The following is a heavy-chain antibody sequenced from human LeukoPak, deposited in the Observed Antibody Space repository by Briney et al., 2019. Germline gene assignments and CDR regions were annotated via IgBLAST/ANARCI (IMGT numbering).Heavy chain of an antibody. Sequence: SETLSLTCTVSGCSISSYYWSWIRQPPGKGLEWIGYIYYSGSTNYNPSLKSRVTISVDTSKNQFSLKLSPVTAADTAVYYCARMKDYYYGSGNSRYYYGMDVWGQGTTVTVSS. CDR3: ARMKDYYYGSGNSRYYYGMDV. V-gene: IGHV4-59*01. CDR1: GCSISSYY. J-gene: IGHJ6*02. D-gene: IGHD3-10*01. CDR2: IYYSGST.